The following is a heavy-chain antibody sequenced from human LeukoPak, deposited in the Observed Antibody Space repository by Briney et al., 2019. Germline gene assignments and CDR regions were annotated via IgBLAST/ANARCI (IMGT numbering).Heavy chain of an antibody. J-gene: IGHJ4*02. V-gene: IGHV3-30*18. CDR1: GFTFSSYG. CDR3: AKDYLKPKTGTSPYFDY. CDR2: ISYDGSNK. Sequence: PPGGSLRLSCAASGFTFSSYGMHWVRQAPGKGLEWVAVISYDGSNKYYADSVKGRFTNSRDNSKNTLYLQMNSLRAEDTAVYYCAKDYLKPKTGTSPYFDYWGQGTLVTVSS. D-gene: IGHD1-1*01.